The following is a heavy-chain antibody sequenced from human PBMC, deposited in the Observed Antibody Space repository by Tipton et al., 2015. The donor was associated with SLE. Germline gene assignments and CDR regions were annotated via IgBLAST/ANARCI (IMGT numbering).Heavy chain of an antibody. Sequence: TLSLTCTVSGVYISGSSYYWDWIRQPPGKGPEWIGRINNSGNTYYTPSFQSRVTMSVDTSKNHFSLKLSSVTAAGTAVYYCARHDTNYGRNWFDPWGQGTLVTVSS. J-gene: IGHJ5*02. V-gene: IGHV4-39*01. CDR2: INNSGNT. D-gene: IGHD2-8*01. CDR1: GVYISGSSYY. CDR3: ARHDTNYGRNWFDP.